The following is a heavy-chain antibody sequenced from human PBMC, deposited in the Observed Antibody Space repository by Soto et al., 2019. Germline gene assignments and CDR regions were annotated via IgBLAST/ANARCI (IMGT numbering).Heavy chain of an antibody. CDR3: ARSAAREANWNYKPY. Sequence: SVKVSCKASGGTFSSYAISWVRQAPGQGLEWMGGIIPIFGTANYAQKFQGRVTITADESTSTAYMELSSLRSEDTAVYYCARSAAREANWNYKPYWGQGTLVTVSS. J-gene: IGHJ4*02. CDR2: IIPIFGTA. CDR1: GGTFSSYA. V-gene: IGHV1-69*13. D-gene: IGHD1-7*01.